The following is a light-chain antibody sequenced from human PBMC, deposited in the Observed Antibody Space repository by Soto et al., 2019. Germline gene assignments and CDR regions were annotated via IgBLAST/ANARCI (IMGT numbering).Light chain of an antibody. J-gene: IGKJ2*01. Sequence: EIVMTQSPATLSVSPGERATLSCRASQSVSSNLAWYQQKPGQAPTLLIYGAATRATGIPASFSGSGSGTEFTLTISSLKSEDFAVYYCQQYNNWPPQYTFGQGTKLEIK. CDR3: QQYNNWPPQYT. CDR1: QSVSSN. V-gene: IGKV3-15*01. CDR2: GAA.